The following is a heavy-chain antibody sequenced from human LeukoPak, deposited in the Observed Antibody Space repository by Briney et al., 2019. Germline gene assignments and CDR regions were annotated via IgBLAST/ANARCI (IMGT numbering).Heavy chain of an antibody. CDR1: GYTFTSYG. Sequence: ASVKVSCKASGYTFTSYGIYWVRQAPGQGLEWMGWISAYNGNTNYAQKLQGRVTMTTDTSTSTAYMELRTPRYDDTAVYYCAREYSGYDLDYWGQGTLVTVSS. J-gene: IGHJ4*02. CDR2: ISAYNGNT. V-gene: IGHV1-18*01. CDR3: AREYSGYDLDY. D-gene: IGHD5-12*01.